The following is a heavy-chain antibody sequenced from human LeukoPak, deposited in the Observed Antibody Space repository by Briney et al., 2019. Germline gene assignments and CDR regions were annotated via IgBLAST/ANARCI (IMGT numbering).Heavy chain of an antibody. D-gene: IGHD1-26*01. J-gene: IGHJ4*02. CDR1: GFTVSSNH. Sequence: PGGSLRLSCAASGFTVSSNHMSWVRQAPGKGLEWVSVIYSGGSTYYADSVKGRFTVSRDTSKNTLYLQMNSLRAEDTAVYYCARVPGISGSYYFDYWGQGTLVPVSS. CDR2: IYSGGST. V-gene: IGHV3-53*01. CDR3: ARVPGISGSYYFDY.